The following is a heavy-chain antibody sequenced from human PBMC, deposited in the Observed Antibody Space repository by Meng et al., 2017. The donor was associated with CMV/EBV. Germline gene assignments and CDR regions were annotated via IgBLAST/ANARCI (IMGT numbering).Heavy chain of an antibody. J-gene: IGHJ6*02. D-gene: IGHD3-10*01. CDR3: ARDRRVRGVIGYYYYGMDV. Sequence: SETLSLTCTVSGGSISSRSYYWGWIRQPPGKGLEWIGSIYYSGSTYYNPSLKSRVTISVDTSKNQFSLKLSSVTAADTAVYYCARDRRVRGVIGYYYYGMDVWGQGTTVTVSS. CDR2: IYYSGST. V-gene: IGHV4-39*07. CDR1: GGSISSRSYY.